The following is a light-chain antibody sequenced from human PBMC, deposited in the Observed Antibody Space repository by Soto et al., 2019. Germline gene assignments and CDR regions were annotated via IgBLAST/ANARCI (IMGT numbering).Light chain of an antibody. CDR2: EVN. CDR3: SSYTGGSSLV. CDR1: SSDVGNYNS. J-gene: IGLJ3*02. V-gene: IGLV2-14*03. Sequence: SALTQPASVSGSPGQSITISCTGTSSDVGNYNSVSWYQQHPGKAPKLVIYEVNIRPSGVSNRFSGSKSGNTASLTISGLQAEDEADYYCSSYTGGSSLVFGGGTKLTVL.